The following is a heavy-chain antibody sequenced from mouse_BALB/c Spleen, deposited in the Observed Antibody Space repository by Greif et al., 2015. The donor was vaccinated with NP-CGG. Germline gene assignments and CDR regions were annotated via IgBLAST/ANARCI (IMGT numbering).Heavy chain of an antibody. D-gene: IGHD2-2*01. CDR1: GFSLTSYG. V-gene: IGHV2-4-1*01. Sequence: QVQLKESGPGLVQPSQSLSITCTVSGFSLTSYGVHWVRQSPGKGLEWLGVIWSGGSTDYNAAFISRLSISKDNSKSXVFFKMNSLQADDTAIYYCARNWLRRYWYFDVWGAGTTVTVSS. CDR2: IWSGGST. CDR3: ARNWLRRYWYFDV. J-gene: IGHJ1*01.